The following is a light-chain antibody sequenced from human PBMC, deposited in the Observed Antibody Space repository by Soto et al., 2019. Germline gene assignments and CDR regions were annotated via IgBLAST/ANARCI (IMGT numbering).Light chain of an antibody. V-gene: IGKV3D-20*02. CDR2: DAS. J-gene: IGKJ5*01. CDR1: QSVSSYY. CDR3: QQRSNWVT. Sequence: EIVLTQSPGALSLSPGERATLSCRASQSVSSYYLAWYQQKRGQAPRLLIYDASNRATGIPARFSGSGSGTDFTLTISSLEPEDFAVYYCQQRSNWVTFGQGTRLEIK.